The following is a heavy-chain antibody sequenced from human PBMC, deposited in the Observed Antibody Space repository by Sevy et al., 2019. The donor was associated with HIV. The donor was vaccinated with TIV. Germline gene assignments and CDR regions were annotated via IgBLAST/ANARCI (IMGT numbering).Heavy chain of an antibody. D-gene: IGHD1-1*01. CDR2: ISFDATNK. V-gene: IGHV3-30-3*01. Sequence: GGSLRLSCAASGFTFNRYSMHWVRQAPGRGLEWVATISFDATNKHYADPVKGRFTISRDNFQNSLYLQLNSLRPEDTAVYYCALERLSSDVAEYFQNWGQGTLVTVSS. CDR3: ALERLSSDVAEYFQN. CDR1: GFTFNRYS. J-gene: IGHJ1*01.